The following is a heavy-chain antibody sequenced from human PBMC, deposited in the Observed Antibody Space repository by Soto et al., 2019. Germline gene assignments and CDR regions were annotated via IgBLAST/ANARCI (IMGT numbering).Heavy chain of an antibody. Sequence: QITLKESGPTLVKPTQPLTLTCTFSGFSLSTSGVGVGWIRQPPGKALEWLALIYWDDDKRYSPSLKSRLTITKDTSKNQVVLTMTNMDPVDTATYYCAHRLLSSSSYYYYMDVWGKGTTVTVSS. CDR2: IYWDDDK. CDR1: GFSLSTSGVG. V-gene: IGHV2-5*02. J-gene: IGHJ6*03. D-gene: IGHD6-6*01. CDR3: AHRLLSSSSYYYYMDV.